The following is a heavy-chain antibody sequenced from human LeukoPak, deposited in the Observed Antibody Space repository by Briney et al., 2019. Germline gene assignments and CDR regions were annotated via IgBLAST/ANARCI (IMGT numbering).Heavy chain of an antibody. Sequence: ASVKVSCKASGYTLTGYYIHWVRQAPGQGLEWMGWIDPDSGGTNYAQKFQDWVTMTRDTSISTAYMELSRLRSDDTAVYYCARLEYSSSSVDYWGQGTLVTVSS. J-gene: IGHJ4*02. V-gene: IGHV1-2*04. CDR2: IDPDSGGT. CDR3: ARLEYSSSSVDY. CDR1: GYTLTGYY. D-gene: IGHD6-6*01.